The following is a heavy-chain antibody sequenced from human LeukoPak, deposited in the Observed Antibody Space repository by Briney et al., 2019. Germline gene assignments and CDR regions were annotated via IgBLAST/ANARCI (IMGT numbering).Heavy chain of an antibody. CDR2: IKQDGSEK. J-gene: IGHJ3*02. D-gene: IGHD2-15*01. CDR1: GFTFSSYW. V-gene: IGHV3-7*01. CDR3: AGSGHLGYCSGGSCYSEDAFDI. Sequence: GGSLRLSCAASGFTFSSYWMSWVRQAPGKGLEWVANIKQDGSEKYYVDSVKGRFTISRDNAKNSLYLQMNSLRAEDTAVYYCAGSGHLGYCSGGSCYSEDAFDIWGQGTMVTVSS.